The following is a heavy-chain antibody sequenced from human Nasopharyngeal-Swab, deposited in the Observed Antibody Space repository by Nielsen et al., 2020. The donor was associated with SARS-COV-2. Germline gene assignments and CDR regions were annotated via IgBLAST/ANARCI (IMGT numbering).Heavy chain of an antibody. V-gene: IGHV1-24*01. CDR2: FDPEDGET. CDR3: TTVAGSYGRFDY. Sequence: ASVKVSCKVSGYTLTELSMHWVRQAPGKGLEWVGGFDPEDGETIYAQKFQGRVTMTEDTSTDTAYMGLSSLTSEDTAVYYCTTVAGSYGRFDYWGQGTLVTVSS. J-gene: IGHJ4*02. CDR1: GYTLTELS. D-gene: IGHD1-26*01.